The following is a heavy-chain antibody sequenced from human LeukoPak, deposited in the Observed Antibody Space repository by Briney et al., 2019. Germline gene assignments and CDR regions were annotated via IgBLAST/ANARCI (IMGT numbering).Heavy chain of an antibody. D-gene: IGHD4-23*01. CDR2: IRSKANSYAT. V-gene: IGHV3-73*01. Sequence: GGSLRLSCAASGFTFSGSAMHWVRQASGKGLEWVGRIRSKANSYATAYAASVKGRFTISRDDSKNTAYLQMNSLKTEDTAVYYCTRPYQAVVRSHYYYGMDVWGQGTTVTVSS. CDR3: TRPYQAVVRSHYYYGMDV. CDR1: GFTFSGSA. J-gene: IGHJ6*02.